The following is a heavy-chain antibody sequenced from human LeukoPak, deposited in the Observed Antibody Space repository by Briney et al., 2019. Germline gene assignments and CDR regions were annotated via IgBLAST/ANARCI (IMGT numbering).Heavy chain of an antibody. J-gene: IGHJ4*02. CDR2: RYPNSGNT. D-gene: IGHD3-9*01. CDR3: ARINVPPPVGSKELRSFDWQYYFDY. Sequence: ASVKVSCKASGYTFTSYDINWVRQATGQGREWMGWRYPNSGNTGYAQKFQGRVTMTRNTSISTAYMELSSLRSEDTAVYYCARINVPPPVGSKELRSFDWQYYFDYWGQGTLVTVSS. V-gene: IGHV1-8*01. CDR1: GYTFTSYD.